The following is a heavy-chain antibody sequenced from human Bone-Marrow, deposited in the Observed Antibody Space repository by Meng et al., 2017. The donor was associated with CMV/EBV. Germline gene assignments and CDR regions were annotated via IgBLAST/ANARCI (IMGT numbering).Heavy chain of an antibody. J-gene: IGHJ3*02. V-gene: IGHV3-11*01. CDR1: GFSFSDYY. D-gene: IGHD3-3*01. CDR2: ISSSAATI. Sequence: GESLKISCAASGFSFSDYYMSWIRQAPAKGLEWVSYISSSAATIYYADSVKGRFTISRDNAKNSLFLQMNSLRAEDTAVYYCARDSRTYYDFWSGPLDAFDIWGQGTMVTV. CDR3: ARDSRTYYDFWSGPLDAFDI.